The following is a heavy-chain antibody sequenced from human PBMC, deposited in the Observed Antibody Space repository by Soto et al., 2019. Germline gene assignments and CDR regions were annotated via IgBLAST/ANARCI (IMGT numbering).Heavy chain of an antibody. Sequence: ASVKVSCKASGYTFTSYAMHWVRQAPGQRLEWMGWINAGNGNRKYSQKFQGRVTITRDTSASTAYMELSSLRSEDTAVYYCTRGDWAPNKGAFDIWGQGTMVTVSS. CDR1: GYTFTSYA. D-gene: IGHD3-9*01. CDR2: INAGNGNR. CDR3: TRGDWAPNKGAFDI. V-gene: IGHV1-3*01. J-gene: IGHJ3*02.